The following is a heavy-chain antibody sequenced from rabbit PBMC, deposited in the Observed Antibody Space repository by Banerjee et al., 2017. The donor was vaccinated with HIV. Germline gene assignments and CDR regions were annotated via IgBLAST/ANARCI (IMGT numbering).Heavy chain of an antibody. Sequence: QEQLVESGGGLVQPEGSLTLTCKASGFTLSSIHYMCWVRQAPGKGLEWIGCIVAGSSDSTYYASWAKGRFTISKTSSTTVTLQVTSLTAADTATYFCARAGGFENYFNLWGPGTLVTVS. D-gene: IGHD1-1*01. CDR1: GFTLSSIHY. CDR3: ARAGGFENYFNL. V-gene: IGHV1S45*01. CDR2: IVAGSSDST. J-gene: IGHJ4*01.